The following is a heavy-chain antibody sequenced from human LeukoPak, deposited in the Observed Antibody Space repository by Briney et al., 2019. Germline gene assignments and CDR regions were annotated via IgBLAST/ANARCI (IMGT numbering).Heavy chain of an antibody. CDR1: GGSISNYY. CDR3: ARRKVTMVRGVKSKYYMDV. J-gene: IGHJ6*03. V-gene: IGHV4-34*01. D-gene: IGHD3-10*01. CDR2: INHSGST. Sequence: PSETLSLTCTVSGGSISNYYWNWIRQPPGKGLEWIGEINHSGSTNYNPSLKSRVTISVDTSKNQFSLKLSSVTAADTAVYYCARRKVTMVRGVKSKYYMDVWGKGTTVTVSS.